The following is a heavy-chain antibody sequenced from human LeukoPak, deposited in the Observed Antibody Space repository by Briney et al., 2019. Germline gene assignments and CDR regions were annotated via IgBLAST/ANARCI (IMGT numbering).Heavy chain of an antibody. J-gene: IGHJ3*02. CDR2: IAGSGAYT. CDR3: AKDRRVGATKGLGAFDK. V-gene: IGHV3-23*01. Sequence: GGSLRLSCAASGFTFGSSAMTWVRQAPGKGLEWVSAIAGSGAYTYYADSVKGRFTISRDNSKNTLYLQMNSLRAEDTAVYYCAKDRRVGATKGLGAFDKWGQGTMVIVSS. CDR1: GFTFGSSA. D-gene: IGHD1-26*01.